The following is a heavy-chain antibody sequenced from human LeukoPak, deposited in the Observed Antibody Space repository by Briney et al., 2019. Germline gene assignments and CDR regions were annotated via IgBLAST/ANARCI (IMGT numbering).Heavy chain of an antibody. Sequence: GGSLRLSCAASGFTFSNYWMTWVRQAPGKGLEWVANIKQDGSEKYYVDSVKGRFTISRDNAKNSLYLQMNSLRAEDTAVYYCASRIFWSGPKTFDYWGQGTLVTVSS. CDR3: ASRIFWSGPKTFDY. D-gene: IGHD3-3*01. J-gene: IGHJ4*02. V-gene: IGHV3-7*01. CDR1: GFTFSNYW. CDR2: IKQDGSEK.